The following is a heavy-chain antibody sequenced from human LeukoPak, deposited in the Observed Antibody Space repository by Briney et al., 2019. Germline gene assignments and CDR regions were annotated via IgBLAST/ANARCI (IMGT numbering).Heavy chain of an antibody. CDR1: GGSISGYY. D-gene: IGHD2-2*01. V-gene: IGHV4-4*07. CDR2: IYTSGST. J-gene: IGHJ6*03. Sequence: SETLSLTCTVSGGSISGYYWSWIRQPAGKGLEWIGRIYTSGSTNYNPSLKSRVTMSVDTSKNQFSLKLSSVTAADTAVYYCARDRVVPAAMTYYYYMDVWGKGTTVTVSS. CDR3: ARDRVVPAAMTYYYYMDV.